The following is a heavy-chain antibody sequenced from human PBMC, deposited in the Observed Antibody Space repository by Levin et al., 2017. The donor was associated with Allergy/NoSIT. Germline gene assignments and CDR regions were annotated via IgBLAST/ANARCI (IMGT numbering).Heavy chain of an antibody. V-gene: IGHV3-30-3*01. CDR2: ISYDGSNK. J-gene: IGHJ4*02. Sequence: GESLKISCAASGFTFSSYAMHWVRQAPGKGLEWVAVISYDGSNKYYADSVKGRFTISRDNSKNTLYLQMNSLRAEDTAVYYCARDGAAAAGPGYFDYWGQGTLVTVSS. CDR3: ARDGAAAAGPGYFDY. CDR1: GFTFSSYA. D-gene: IGHD6-13*01.